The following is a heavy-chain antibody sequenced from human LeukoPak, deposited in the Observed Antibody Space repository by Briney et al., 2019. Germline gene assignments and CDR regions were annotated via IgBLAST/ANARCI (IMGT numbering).Heavy chain of an antibody. Sequence: GGSLRVSCAASGLTFTSAWMSWVRHTPGKGLEWVARIKSNTDGGTTDYAAPVKGRFTISRDDSKNTLYLQMNSLKSEDTAIYYCATRTDTDGLHWAYDHWGQGTLVTVSS. J-gene: IGHJ4*02. D-gene: IGHD5-18*01. CDR2: IKSNTDGGTT. V-gene: IGHV3-15*01. CDR1: GLTFTSAW. CDR3: ATRTDTDGLHWAYDH.